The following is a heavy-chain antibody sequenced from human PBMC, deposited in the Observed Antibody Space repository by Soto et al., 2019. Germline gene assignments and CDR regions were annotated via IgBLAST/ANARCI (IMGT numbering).Heavy chain of an antibody. CDR2: IYYSGST. D-gene: IGHD3-9*01. J-gene: IGHJ5*02. V-gene: IGHV4-39*01. CDR3: ARHTMPRLRYFDWLILSEAGDRFDP. Sequence: QLQLQESGPGLVKPSETLSLTCTVSGGSISSSSYYWGWIRQPPGKGLEWIGSIYYSGSTYYNPSLTSRVTISVHTSKTQFSLKLSSVTAADTAVYYCARHTMPRLRYFDWLILSEAGDRFDPWGQGTLVTVSS. CDR1: GGSISSSSYY.